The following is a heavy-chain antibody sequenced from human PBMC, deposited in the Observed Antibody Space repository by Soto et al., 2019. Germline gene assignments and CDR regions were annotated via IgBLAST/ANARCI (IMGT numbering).Heavy chain of an antibody. V-gene: IGHV4-31*03. CDR1: GGSISSGGYY. CDR2: IYYSGRT. D-gene: IGHD6-6*01. CDR3: AREKYSSSSVDY. J-gene: IGHJ4*02. Sequence: QVQLQESGPGLVKPSQTLSLTCTVSGGSISSGGYYWSWIRQHPGKGLEWIGYIYYSGRTYYNPSLKSRVTISVDTSKNQFSLKLSAATAADTAVDYCAREKYSSSSVDYWGQGTLVTVSS.